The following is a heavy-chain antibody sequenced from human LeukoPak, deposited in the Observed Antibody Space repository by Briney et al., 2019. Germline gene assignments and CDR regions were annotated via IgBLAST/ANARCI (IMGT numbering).Heavy chain of an antibody. D-gene: IGHD3-22*01. CDR3: ARRASGYSFFDY. Sequence: SQTLSLTCTVSGGSISSGSYYWSWIRQPAGKGLEWIGRIYTSGNTNYNPSLNSRVTISVDTSKNQFSLKLSSVTAADTAVYYCARRASGYSFFDYWGQGALVTVSS. CDR2: IYTSGNT. CDR1: GGSISSGSYY. V-gene: IGHV4-61*02. J-gene: IGHJ4*02.